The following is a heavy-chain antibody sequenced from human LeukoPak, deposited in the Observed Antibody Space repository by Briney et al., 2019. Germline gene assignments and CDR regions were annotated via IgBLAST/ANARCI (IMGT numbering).Heavy chain of an antibody. D-gene: IGHD3-10*01. Sequence: GASVKVSCKASGYTFTSYGISWVRQATGQGLEWMGWMNPNSGNTGYAQKFQGRVTMTRNTSISTAYMELSSLRSEDTAVYYCARVMVRERHAFDIWGQGTMVTVSS. V-gene: IGHV1-8*02. CDR3: ARVMVRERHAFDI. CDR2: MNPNSGNT. CDR1: GYTFTSYG. J-gene: IGHJ3*02.